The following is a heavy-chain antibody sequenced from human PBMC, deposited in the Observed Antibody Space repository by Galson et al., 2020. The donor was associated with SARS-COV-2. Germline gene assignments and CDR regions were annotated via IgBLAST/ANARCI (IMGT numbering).Heavy chain of an antibody. D-gene: IGHD1-26*01. V-gene: IGHV3-9*01. Sequence: GGSLRLSCAASGFTFDDYAMHCVRQAPGKGLEWVSGISWNSDSIGYADSVKGRFTISRDNAKNSLYLQMNSLRAEDTALYYCSKGMSSGVGLNAFNIWGQGTMVNVSS. CDR1: GFTFDDYA. CDR2: ISWNSDSI. CDR3: SKGMSSGVGLNAFNI. J-gene: IGHJ3*02.